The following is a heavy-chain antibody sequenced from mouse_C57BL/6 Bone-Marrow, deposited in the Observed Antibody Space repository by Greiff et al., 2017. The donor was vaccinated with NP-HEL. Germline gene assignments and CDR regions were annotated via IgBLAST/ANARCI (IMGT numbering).Heavy chain of an antibody. CDR1: GYTFTDHT. CDR3: ARNYGSSFHWYFDV. CDR2: IYPRDGST. V-gene: IGHV1-78*01. J-gene: IGHJ1*03. D-gene: IGHD1-1*01. Sequence: VQLQQSDAELVKPGASVKISCKVSGYTFTDHTIHWMKQRPEQGLAWIGYIYPRDGSTKYNEKFKGKVILTADNSYSTAYMQLNSLTSEDSAVYFCARNYGSSFHWYFDVWGTGTTVTVSS.